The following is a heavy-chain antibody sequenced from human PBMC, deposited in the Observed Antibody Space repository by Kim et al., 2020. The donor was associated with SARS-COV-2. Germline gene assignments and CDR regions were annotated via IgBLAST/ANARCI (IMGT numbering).Heavy chain of an antibody. CDR3: AGQTGGSGGSYKDYYYG. CDR2: IYYSGST. CDR1: GGSISSGGYS. V-gene: IGHV4-30-2*01. D-gene: IGHD3-10*01. J-gene: IGHJ6*01. Sequence: SETLSLTCAVSGGSISSGGYSWSWIRQPPGKGLEWIGYIYYSGSTYYNPSLKSRVTISVDRSKNQFSLKLSSVTAADTAVDYCAGQTGGSGGSYKDYYYG.